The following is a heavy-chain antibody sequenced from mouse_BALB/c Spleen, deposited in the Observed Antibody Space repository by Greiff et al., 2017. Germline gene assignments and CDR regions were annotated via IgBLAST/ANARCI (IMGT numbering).Heavy chain of an antibody. J-gene: IGHJ2*01. CDR2: IWAGGST. CDR3: AREGGHYDLDY. V-gene: IGHV2-9*02. CDR1: GYSLTSYG. Sequence: VQVVQSGPGLVAPSQSLSITCTVSGYSLTSYGVHWVRQPPGKGLEWLGVIWAGGSTNYNSALMSRLSISKDNSNSQVFLKMNSLQTDDTAMYYCAREGGHYDLDYWGQGTTLTVSS. D-gene: IGHD1-1*01.